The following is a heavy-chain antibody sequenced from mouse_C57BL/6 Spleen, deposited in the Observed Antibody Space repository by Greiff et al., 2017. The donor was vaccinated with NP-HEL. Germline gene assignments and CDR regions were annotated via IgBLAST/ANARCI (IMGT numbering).Heavy chain of an antibody. CDR3: ARTARIKY. V-gene: IGHV3-2*02. J-gene: IGHJ2*01. CDR2: ISYSGST. CDR1: GYSITSGYG. D-gene: IGHD1-2*01. Sequence: EVQLQQSGPGLVKPSQSLSLTCTVTGYSITSGYGWNWIRQFPGNKLEWMGYISYSGSTNYNPSLTSRISITRDTSKNQFFLQLNSVTTEDTATYECARTARIKYWGQGTTLTVSS.